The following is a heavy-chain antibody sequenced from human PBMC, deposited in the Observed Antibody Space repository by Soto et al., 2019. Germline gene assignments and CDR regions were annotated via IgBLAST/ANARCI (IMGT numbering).Heavy chain of an antibody. J-gene: IGHJ6*02. V-gene: IGHV4-59*01. Sequence: SETLSLTCNVSGGSISTYYWSWIRQPPGKGLEWIGYIYYSGSTSYNPSLKSRVTISVDTSKNQFSLKLRSVTAADTAVYYCASDRSSGWDQGYGMDVWGQGTTVTVSS. CDR2: IYYSGST. CDR1: GGSISTYY. D-gene: IGHD6-19*01. CDR3: ASDRSSGWDQGYGMDV.